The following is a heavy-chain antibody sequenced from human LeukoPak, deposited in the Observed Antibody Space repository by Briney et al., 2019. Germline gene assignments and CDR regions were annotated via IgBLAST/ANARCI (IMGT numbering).Heavy chain of an antibody. CDR2: TYYRSKRYN. CDR3: ARDVGNSGWYTFDY. Sequence: SQTLSLTCAISGDSVSSINGAWNWIRQSPSRGLEWLGRTYYRSKRYNDYAVSMKGRITTNPDTSKNQFPLQLNSVTPEDTAVYYCARDVGNSGWYTFDYWGQGTLVTVSS. CDR1: GDSVSSINGA. V-gene: IGHV6-1*01. J-gene: IGHJ4*02. D-gene: IGHD6-19*01.